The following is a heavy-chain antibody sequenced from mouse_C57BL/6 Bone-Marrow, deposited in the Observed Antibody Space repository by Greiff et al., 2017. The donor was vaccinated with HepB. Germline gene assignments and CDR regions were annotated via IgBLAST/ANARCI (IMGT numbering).Heavy chain of an antibody. V-gene: IGHV1-69*01. CDR3: AREVYYDYDGFAY. Sequence: QVQLQQPGAELVMPGASVKLSCKASGYTFTSYWMHWVKQRSGQGLEWIGEIDPSDSYTNYNQKFKGKSTLTVDKSSSTAYMQLSSLTSEDSAVYYCAREVYYDYDGFAYWGQGTLVTVSA. CDR1: GYTFTSYW. J-gene: IGHJ3*01. D-gene: IGHD2-4*01. CDR2: IDPSDSYT.